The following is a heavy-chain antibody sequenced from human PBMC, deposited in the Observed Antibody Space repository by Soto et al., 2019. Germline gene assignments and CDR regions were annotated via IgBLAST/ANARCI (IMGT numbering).Heavy chain of an antibody. CDR1: GYTFTDYY. Sequence: ASVKVSCKASGYTFTDYYMHWVRQAPGQGLEWMGLINPSGGSITYVQKFQDRVTMTSDTSTSTVYMDLSSLRSEDTAVYYCARGSSLALEYWGQGTPVTVSS. J-gene: IGHJ4*02. CDR2: INPSGGSI. CDR3: ARGSSLALEY. V-gene: IGHV1-46*01.